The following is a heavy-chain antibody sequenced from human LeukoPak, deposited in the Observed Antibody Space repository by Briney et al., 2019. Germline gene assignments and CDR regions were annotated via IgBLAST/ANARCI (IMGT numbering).Heavy chain of an antibody. Sequence: PSETLSPTCTVSGDSITRRYWSWLRQPPGKGLDWLGYIHNSGSTNYNPSLRRRVTISQDTSKNQFSLKLSSVTAADTAVYYCATSLRGRIAMAGPIVPYYFDYWGQGTLVTVSS. V-gene: IGHV4-59*11. J-gene: IGHJ4*02. D-gene: IGHD6-19*01. CDR3: ATSLRGRIAMAGPIVPYYFDY. CDR2: IHNSGST. CDR1: GDSITRRY.